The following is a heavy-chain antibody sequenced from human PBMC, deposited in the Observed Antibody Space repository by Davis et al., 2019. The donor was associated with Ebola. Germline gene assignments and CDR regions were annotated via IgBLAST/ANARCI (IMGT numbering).Heavy chain of an antibody. CDR1: GFTFDDHA. J-gene: IGHJ4*02. D-gene: IGHD5-18*01. V-gene: IGHV3-43*02. CDR2: ISGNGYGT. Sequence: GGSLRLSCAASGFTFDDHAMSWVRQAPGKALEWVSLISGNGYGTEYGDSVKGRFTISRDNSKNFLYLKVNDLRPEDTALYFCAKTRGYRLYYFEYWGQGTLVTVSS. CDR3: AKTRGYRLYYFEY.